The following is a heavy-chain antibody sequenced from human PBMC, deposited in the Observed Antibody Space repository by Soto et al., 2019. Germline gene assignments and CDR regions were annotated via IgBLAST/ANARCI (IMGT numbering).Heavy chain of an antibody. Sequence: QVQLVESGGGVVQPGRSLRLSCAASGFTFSSYGMHWVRQAPGKGLEWVAVISYDGSNKYYADSVKGRFTISRDNSKNTLYLQMNSLRAEDTAVYYCAGSLLRLYGMDVWGQGTTVTVSS. J-gene: IGHJ6*02. CDR1: GFTFSSYG. CDR2: ISYDGSNK. V-gene: IGHV3-30*03. D-gene: IGHD3-22*01. CDR3: AGSLLRLYGMDV.